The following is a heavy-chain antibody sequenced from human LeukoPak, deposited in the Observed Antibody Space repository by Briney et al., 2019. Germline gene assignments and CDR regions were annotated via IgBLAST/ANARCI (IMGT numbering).Heavy chain of an antibody. CDR2: INHSGST. D-gene: IGHD6-13*01. Sequence: KPSETLSLTCTVSGGSISSYYWSWIRQPPGKGLEWIGEINHSGSTNYNPTLKSRVTISVDTSKNQFSLKLSSVTAADTAVYYCARGGWQQLGYFDYWGQGTLVTVSS. J-gene: IGHJ4*02. CDR1: GGSISSYY. V-gene: IGHV4-34*01. CDR3: ARGGWQQLGYFDY.